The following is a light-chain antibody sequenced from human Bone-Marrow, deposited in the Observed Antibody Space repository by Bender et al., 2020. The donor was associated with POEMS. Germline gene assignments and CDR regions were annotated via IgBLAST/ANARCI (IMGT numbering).Light chain of an antibody. Sequence: QSALTQPASVSGSPGQSITISCTGTSSDIGTYNYVSWYQQHAGEAPKLLIYDVSNRPSGVSNRFSGSKSGNTASLTVSGLQAADEADYYCSSYTGSSIVVFGGGTKLTVL. CDR1: SSDIGTYNY. CDR2: DVS. J-gene: IGLJ2*01. CDR3: SSYTGSSIVV. V-gene: IGLV2-14*03.